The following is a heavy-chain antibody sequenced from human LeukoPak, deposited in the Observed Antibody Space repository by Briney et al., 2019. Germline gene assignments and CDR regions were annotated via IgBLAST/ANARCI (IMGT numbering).Heavy chain of an antibody. Sequence: GRSLRLSCAASGFTFSSYGMHWVRQAPGKGLEWVAVIWYDGSNKYYADSVKGRFTISRDNSKNTLYLQMNSLRAEDTAVYYCAKVRWFGEFNWFDPWGQGTLVTVSS. J-gene: IGHJ5*02. V-gene: IGHV3-33*06. D-gene: IGHD3-10*01. CDR2: IWYDGSNK. CDR1: GFTFSSYG. CDR3: AKVRWFGEFNWFDP.